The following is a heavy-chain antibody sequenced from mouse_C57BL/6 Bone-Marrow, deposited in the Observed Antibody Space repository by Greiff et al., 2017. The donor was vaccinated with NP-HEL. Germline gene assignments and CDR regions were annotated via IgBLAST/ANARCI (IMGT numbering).Heavy chain of an antibody. CDR3: ASDSSGYVDYFDY. CDR2: ISSGSSTI. Sequence: EVKLMESGGGLVKPGGSLKLSCAASGFTFSDYGMHWVRQAPEKGLEWVAYISSGSSTIYYADTVKGRFTISRDNAKNTLFLQMTSLRSEDTAMYYCASDSSGYVDYFDYWGQGTTLTVSS. V-gene: IGHV5-17*01. CDR1: GFTFSDYG. J-gene: IGHJ2*01. D-gene: IGHD3-2*02.